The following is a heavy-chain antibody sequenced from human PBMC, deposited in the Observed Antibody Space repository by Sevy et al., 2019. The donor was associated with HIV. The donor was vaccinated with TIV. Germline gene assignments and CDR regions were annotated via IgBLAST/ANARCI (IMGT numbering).Heavy chain of an antibody. D-gene: IGHD2-21*02. CDR1: GFIFNRHG. J-gene: IGHJ4*02. V-gene: IGHV3-21*01. CDR3: ARKMELLVPDY. CDR2: ISSNSNDI. Sequence: GGSLRLSCGASGFIFNRHGMHWVRQAPGKGLEWVSSISSNSNDIYYGDSVKGRFTISRDNAKNSLYLQMNSLRAEDTAVYYCARKMELLVPDYWGQGTLVTVSS.